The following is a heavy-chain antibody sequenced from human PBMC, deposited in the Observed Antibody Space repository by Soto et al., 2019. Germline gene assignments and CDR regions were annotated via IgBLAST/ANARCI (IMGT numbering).Heavy chain of an antibody. D-gene: IGHD6-13*01. CDR3: GRGGSGIYGMDV. Sequence: EMQLVESGGGLVQPGGSLRLSCAASGFTFSSYWVHWVRQAPGRGLVWVSRINGDGSSTNYADSVKGRFTISRDNAKNTLYLQMNSLRAEDTAVYLCGRGGSGIYGMDVWGQGTTVTVSS. V-gene: IGHV3-74*01. J-gene: IGHJ6*02. CDR1: GFTFSSYW. CDR2: INGDGSST.